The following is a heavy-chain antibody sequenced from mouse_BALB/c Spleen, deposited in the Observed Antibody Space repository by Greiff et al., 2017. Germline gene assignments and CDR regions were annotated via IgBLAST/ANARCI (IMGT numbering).Heavy chain of an antibody. J-gene: IGHJ2*01. CDR1: GFTFSDYY. Sequence: EVQGVESGGGLVKPGGSLKLSCAASGFTFSDYYMYWVRQTPEKRLEWVATISDGGSYTYYPDSVKGRFTISRDNAKNTLYLEMSSLRSEDTAMYYCAREGAGTVSFDYWGQGTTLTVSS. D-gene: IGHD4-1*01. V-gene: IGHV5-4*02. CDR3: AREGAGTVSFDY. CDR2: ISDGGSYT.